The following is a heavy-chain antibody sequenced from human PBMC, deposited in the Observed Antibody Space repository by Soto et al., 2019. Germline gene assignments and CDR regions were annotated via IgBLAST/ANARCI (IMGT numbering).Heavy chain of an antibody. V-gene: IGHV1-8*01. Sequence: QAQLVQSGAEVKKPGASVKVSCKASGYTFTGSDINWVRQATGQGLEWMGWMNSNSGNTGYAQNFQGRVTMTRDNSITTAYMELTSLRDDDSAVYYCAGEKVGTTGIEFWGKGTLVTVSS. CDR2: MNSNSGNT. CDR3: AGEKVGTTGIEF. J-gene: IGHJ4*02. CDR1: GYTFTGSD. D-gene: IGHD1-26*01.